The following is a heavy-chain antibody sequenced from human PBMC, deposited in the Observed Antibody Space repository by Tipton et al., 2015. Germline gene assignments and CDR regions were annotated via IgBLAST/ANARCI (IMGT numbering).Heavy chain of an antibody. J-gene: IGHJ4*02. CDR2: MFYSGSA. CDR3: ARGLLLWFGMSDY. CDR1: GGSISRSDYY. Sequence: TLSLTCNVFGGSISRSDYYWGWIRQPPGKGLEWIGNMFYSGSAYYNPALNSRVIISVDTSENQFSLRLSSVTAADTAVYYCARGLLLWFGMSDYWGRGTLVTVSS. D-gene: IGHD3-10*01. V-gene: IGHV4-39*01.